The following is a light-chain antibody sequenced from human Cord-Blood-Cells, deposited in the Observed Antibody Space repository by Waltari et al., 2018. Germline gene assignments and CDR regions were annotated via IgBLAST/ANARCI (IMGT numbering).Light chain of an antibody. J-gene: IGKJ4*01. V-gene: IGKV3-15*01. CDR2: GAS. CDR3: QQYNNWPLT. CDR1: QSVSSN. Sequence: EIVLTQSPATLSVSPGVRAHLTCSASQSVSSNLAWYQQKPGQAPRLLIYGASTRATGIPARFSGSGSGTEFTLTISSLQSEDFAVYYCQQYNNWPLTFGGGTKVEIK.